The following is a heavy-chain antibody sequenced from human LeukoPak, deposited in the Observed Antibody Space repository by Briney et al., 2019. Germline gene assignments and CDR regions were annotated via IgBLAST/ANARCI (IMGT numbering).Heavy chain of an antibody. V-gene: IGHV4-39*01. D-gene: IGHD2-15*01. Sequence: SETLSLTCTVSGGSISSSSFFWGWIRQPPGHGLEWIAAIHYSGKTHYNPSLNSRVTISADTSRNQFSLKLNSVTAADTAVYYCARLGHCSGGGSCHHDYWGQGTLVTVSS. CDR2: IHYSGKT. J-gene: IGHJ4*02. CDR3: ARLGHCSGGGSCHHDY. CDR1: GGSISSSSFF.